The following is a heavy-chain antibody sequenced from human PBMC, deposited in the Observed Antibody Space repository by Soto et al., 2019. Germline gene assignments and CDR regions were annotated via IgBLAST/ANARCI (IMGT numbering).Heavy chain of an antibody. CDR3: ARVRQRVSCFHYCLGV. Sequence: ASVKVSCKASGYTFTNYGITWVRQAPGQGLEWMGWISAYNGDTHYTQRLQGRVTMTTDTSTSTAYMELRGLRSDDTAVYYCARVRQRVSCFHYCLGVWRKETRV. D-gene: IGHD2-2*01. V-gene: IGHV1-18*01. J-gene: IGHJ6*03. CDR1: GYTFTNYG. CDR2: ISAYNGDT.